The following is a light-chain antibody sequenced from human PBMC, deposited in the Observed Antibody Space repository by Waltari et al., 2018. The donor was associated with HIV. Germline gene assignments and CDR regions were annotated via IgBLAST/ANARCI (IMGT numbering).Light chain of an antibody. J-gene: IGLJ3*02. CDR3: QVWDGSNEHVV. CDR2: YNS. Sequence: SYVPTQPPSVSVAPGAAATISCGAWNIGGKSVHWYKQQPGQAPVLVTRYNSDRPSGIPNRISGSNSGHTATLTITSVEAGDGATYYCQVWDGSNEHVVFGGGTELTVL. CDR1: NIGGKS. V-gene: IGLV3-21*04.